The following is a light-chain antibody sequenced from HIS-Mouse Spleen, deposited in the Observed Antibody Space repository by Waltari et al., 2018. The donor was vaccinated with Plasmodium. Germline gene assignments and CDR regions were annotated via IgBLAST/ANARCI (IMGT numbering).Light chain of an antibody. CDR1: SSDVGSYNL. V-gene: IGLV2-23*02. J-gene: IGLJ3*02. Sequence: QSALTQPASVSGSPGQSITISCTGTSSDVGSYNLVSWYQQHPGKPPKPMIYEVSKRPSGVSNRFSGSKSGNTASLTISGRQAEDEADYYCCSYAGSSTWVFGGGTKLTVL. CDR2: EVS. CDR3: CSYAGSSTWV.